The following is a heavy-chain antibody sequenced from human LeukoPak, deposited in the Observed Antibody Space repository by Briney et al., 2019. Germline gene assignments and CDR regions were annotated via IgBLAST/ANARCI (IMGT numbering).Heavy chain of an antibody. CDR2: ISSSSSYI. V-gene: IGHV3-11*06. J-gene: IGHJ4*02. CDR1: GFTFSDYN. CDR3: AREAGVDY. D-gene: IGHD3-10*01. Sequence: GGSLRLSCAASGFTFSDYNMRWIRQTPGKGLEWVSSISSSSSYIYYADSVKGRLTISRDNAKNSLYLQMNSLRAEDTAVYYCAREAGVDYWGQGTLVTVSS.